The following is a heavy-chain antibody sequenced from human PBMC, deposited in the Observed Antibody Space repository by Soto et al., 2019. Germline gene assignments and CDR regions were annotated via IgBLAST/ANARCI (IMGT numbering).Heavy chain of an antibody. CDR3: ARYSSPRYYYYGMDV. D-gene: IGHD2-15*01. CDR2: ISSSGSTI. J-gene: IGHJ6*02. V-gene: IGHV3-48*03. Sequence: GGSLRLSCAASGFTFSSYEMNWVRQAPGKGLEWVSYISSSGSTIYYADSVKGRFTISRDNAKNSLYLQMNSLRAEDTAVYYCARYSSPRYYYYGMDVWGQGTTVTVSS. CDR1: GFTFSSYE.